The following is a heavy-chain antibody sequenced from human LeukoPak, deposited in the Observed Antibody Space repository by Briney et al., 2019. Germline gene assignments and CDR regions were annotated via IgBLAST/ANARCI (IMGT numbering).Heavy chain of an antibody. V-gene: IGHV1-69*04. CDR1: GGTFSSYA. CDR2: IIPILGIA. CDR3: ARNKGTTGSGWPNGYYYYGMDV. Sequence: ASVKVSCKASGGTFSSYAISWVRQAPGQGLEWMGRIIPILGIANYAQKFQGRVTITADKSTSTAYMELSGLRSDDTAVYYCARNKGTTGSGWPNGYYYYGMDVWGQGTTVTVSS. D-gene: IGHD6-19*01. J-gene: IGHJ6*02.